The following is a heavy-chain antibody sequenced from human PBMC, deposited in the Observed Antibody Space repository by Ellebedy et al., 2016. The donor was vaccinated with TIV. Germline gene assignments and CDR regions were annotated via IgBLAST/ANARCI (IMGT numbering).Heavy chain of an antibody. J-gene: IGHJ6*02. Sequence: GESLKISXAASGFTFSSYSMNWVRQAPGKGLEWVSSISSSSSYIYYADSVKGRFTISRDNAKNSLYLQMNSLRAEDTAVYYCARSTPGVYYYGMDVWGQGTTVTVSS. V-gene: IGHV3-21*01. D-gene: IGHD2-2*01. CDR3: ARSTPGVYYYGMDV. CDR1: GFTFSSYS. CDR2: ISSSSSYI.